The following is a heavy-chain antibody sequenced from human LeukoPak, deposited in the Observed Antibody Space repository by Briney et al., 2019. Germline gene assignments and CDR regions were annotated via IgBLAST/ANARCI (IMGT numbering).Heavy chain of an antibody. Sequence: ASVKVSCKASGYTFTGYYMHWVRQAPGQGLEWMGWINPNSGGTNYAQKFQGRVTMTRDTSTSTAYMELSSLRSEDTAVYYCASHRFGGLSHYYYMDVWGKGTTVTISS. CDR3: ASHRFGGLSHYYYMDV. CDR1: GYTFTGYY. D-gene: IGHD3-10*01. V-gene: IGHV1-2*02. J-gene: IGHJ6*03. CDR2: INPNSGGT.